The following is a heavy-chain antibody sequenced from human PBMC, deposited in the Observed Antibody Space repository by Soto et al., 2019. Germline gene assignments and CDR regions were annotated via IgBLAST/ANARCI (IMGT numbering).Heavy chain of an antibody. CDR1: GGTFSSYA. V-gene: IGHV1-69*13. D-gene: IGHD2-15*01. Sequence: SVKVSCKASGGTFSSYAISWVRQAPGQGLEWMGGIIPIFGTANYAQKFQGRVTITADESTSTAYMELSSLRSEDTAVYYCARDIVRELGYCSGGSCYVGDYWGQGTLVTVSS. CDR2: IIPIFGTA. CDR3: ARDIVRELGYCSGGSCYVGDY. J-gene: IGHJ4*02.